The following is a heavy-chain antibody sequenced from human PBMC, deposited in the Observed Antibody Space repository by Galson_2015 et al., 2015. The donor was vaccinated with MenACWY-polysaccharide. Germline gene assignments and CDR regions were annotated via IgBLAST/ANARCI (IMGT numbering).Heavy chain of an antibody. D-gene: IGHD2-21*01. V-gene: IGHV3-33*01. J-gene: IGHJ3*01. CDR3: AREGSRIVFHAFDF. CDR2: IQYDGSNK. Sequence: SLRLSCAASGITASGNTFSGSGMHWVRQAPGKGLEWLAVIQYDGSNKVCADSVKGRFSISRDNSKNTLYLEMRSLRADDTAVYYCAREGSRIVFHAFDFWGQGTMVTVSS. CDR1: GITASGNTFSGSG.